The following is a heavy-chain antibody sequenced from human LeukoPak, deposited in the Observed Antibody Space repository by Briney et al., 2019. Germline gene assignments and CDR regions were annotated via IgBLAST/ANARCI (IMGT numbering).Heavy chain of an antibody. V-gene: IGHV4-61*09. CDR2: IYTSGTT. CDR3: VGRDFDY. D-gene: IGHD1-26*01. CDR1: GGSISSGVYY. Sequence: SETLSLTCTVSGGSISSGVYYWTWIRQPAGKGLEWIGQIYTSGTTNCNPSLKSRVTISLDTSKNQFSLKLSSVTAADTAFYYCVGRDFDYWGQGTLVTVSS. J-gene: IGHJ4*02.